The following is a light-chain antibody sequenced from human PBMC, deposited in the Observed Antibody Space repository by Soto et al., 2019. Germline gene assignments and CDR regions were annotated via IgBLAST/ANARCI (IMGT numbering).Light chain of an antibody. J-gene: IGLJ1*01. Sequence: QSVLTQPASVSGSPGQSITISCTGTSSDVGGYNYVSWYQHHPGKAPKLIIYDVSNRPSGVSIRFSGSKSDNTASLTISGLQPEDVSDYLCSPSPPSYIRQIVFATGTNVTVL. CDR2: DVS. CDR3: SPSPPSYIRQIV. V-gene: IGLV2-14*03. CDR1: SSDVGGYNY.